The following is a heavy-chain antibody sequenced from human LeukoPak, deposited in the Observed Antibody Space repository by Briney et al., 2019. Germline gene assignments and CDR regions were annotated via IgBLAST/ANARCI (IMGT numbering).Heavy chain of an antibody. V-gene: IGHV3-7*01. CDR3: ARGLAPNSLRYFDWFQKYYFDY. J-gene: IGHJ4*02. D-gene: IGHD3-9*01. CDR1: GFTFSSYW. Sequence: PGGSLRLFCAASGFTFSSYWMSWVRQAPGKGLEWVANIKQDGSEKYYVDSVKGRFTISRDNAKNSLYLQMNSLRAEDTAVYYCARGLAPNSLRYFDWFQKYYFDYWGQGTLVTVSS. CDR2: IKQDGSEK.